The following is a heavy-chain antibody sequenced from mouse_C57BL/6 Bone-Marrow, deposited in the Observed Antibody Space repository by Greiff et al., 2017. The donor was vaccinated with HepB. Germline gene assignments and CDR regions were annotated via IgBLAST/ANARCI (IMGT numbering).Heavy chain of an antibody. CDR1: GFTFSDFY. J-gene: IGHJ4*01. D-gene: IGHD3-3*01. V-gene: IGHV7-1*01. CDR2: SRNKANDYTT. Sequence: EVNVVESGGGLVQSGRSLRLSCATSGFTFSDFYMEWVRQAPGKGLEWIAASRNKANDYTTEYSASVKGRFIVSRDTSQSILYLQMNALRAEDTAIYYCARDARLFGAMDYWGQGTSVTVSS. CDR3: ARDARLFGAMDY.